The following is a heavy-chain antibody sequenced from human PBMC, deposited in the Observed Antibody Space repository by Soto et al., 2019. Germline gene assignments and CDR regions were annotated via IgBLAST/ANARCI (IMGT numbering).Heavy chain of an antibody. D-gene: IGHD5-18*01. CDR1: GGSISSGGYY. CDR3: ARTDTAMVPFDY. Sequence: QVQLQESGPGLVKPSQTLSLTCTVSGGSISSGGYYWSWIRQHPGKGLEWIGYIYYSGSTYYNPSLKRRVTISVDTSKNQFALKLSSVTAADTAVYYCARTDTAMVPFDYWGQGTLVTVSS. V-gene: IGHV4-31*03. J-gene: IGHJ4*02. CDR2: IYYSGST.